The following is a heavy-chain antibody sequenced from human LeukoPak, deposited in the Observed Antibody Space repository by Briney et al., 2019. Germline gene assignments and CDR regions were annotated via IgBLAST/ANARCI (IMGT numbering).Heavy chain of an antibody. CDR1: GYTFTSYG. CDR2: ISAYNGNT. J-gene: IGHJ3*02. D-gene: IGHD3-16*01. V-gene: IGHV1-18*01. Sequence: ASVKVSCKASGYTFTSYGISWVRQAPGQGLEWMVWISAYNGNTNYAQKLQGRVTMTTDTSTSTAYMELRSLRSDDTAVYYCARDSSITFGGVMGDAFDIWGQGTMVTVSS. CDR3: ARDSSITFGGVMGDAFDI.